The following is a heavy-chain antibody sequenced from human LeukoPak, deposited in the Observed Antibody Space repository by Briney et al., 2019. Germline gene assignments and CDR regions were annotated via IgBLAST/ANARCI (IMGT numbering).Heavy chain of an antibody. CDR3: AELGITMIGGV. Sequence: GGSLRLSCTASGFTFGDYAMSWVRQAPGKGLEWVANIKQDGSEKYYVDSVKGRFTISRDNAKNSLYLQMNSLRTEDTAVYYCAELGITMIGGVWGKGTTVTISS. CDR2: IKQDGSEK. D-gene: IGHD3-10*02. CDR1: GFTFGDYA. V-gene: IGHV3-7*01. J-gene: IGHJ6*04.